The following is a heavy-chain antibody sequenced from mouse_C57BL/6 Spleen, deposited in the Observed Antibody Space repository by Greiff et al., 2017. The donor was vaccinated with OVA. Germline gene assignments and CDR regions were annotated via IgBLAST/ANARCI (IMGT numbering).Heavy chain of an antibody. CDR2: IWTGGGT. CDR1: GFSFTSYA. J-gene: IGHJ2*01. D-gene: IGHD1-1*01. V-gene: IGHV2-9-1*01. CDR3: ARICDYYGSSYNFDY. Sequence: QVQLMESGPGLVAPSQSLSITCTVSGFSFTSYAISWVRQPPGKGLEWLGVIWTGGGTNYNSALKSRLSISKNNSKSQFFIKMNSQQTDDTTRYCGARICDYYGSSYNFDYWGQGTTLTVSS.